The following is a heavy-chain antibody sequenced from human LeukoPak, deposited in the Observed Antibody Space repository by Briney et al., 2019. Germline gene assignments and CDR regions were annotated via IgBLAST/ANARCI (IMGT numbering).Heavy chain of an antibody. CDR2: INPNSGGT. CDR1: GYTFTGYY. CDR3: AREGDVVADVNWFDP. V-gene: IGHV1-2*04. J-gene: IGHJ5*02. Sequence: ASVKVSCKASGYTFTGYYMHWVRQAPGQGLEYMGWINPNSGGTNYAQKFQGWVTMTRDTSISTAYMELSRLRSDDTAVYYCAREGDVVADVNWFDPWGQGTLVTVSS. D-gene: IGHD2-2*01.